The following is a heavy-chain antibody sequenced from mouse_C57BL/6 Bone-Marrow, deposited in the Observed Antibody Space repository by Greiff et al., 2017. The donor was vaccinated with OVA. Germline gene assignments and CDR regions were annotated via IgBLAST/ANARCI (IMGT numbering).Heavy chain of an antibody. CDR3: ARALLLRFLYYAMDY. Sequence: EVQRVESGGGLVKPGGSLKLSCAASGFTFSSYTMSWVRQTPEKRLEWVATISDGGSYTYYPATVKGRFTISRDNAKNNLYLQMSHLKSEDTAMYYCARALLLRFLYYAMDYWGQGTSVTVSS. CDR1: GFTFSSYT. CDR2: ISDGGSYT. D-gene: IGHD1-1*01. V-gene: IGHV5-4*01. J-gene: IGHJ4*01.